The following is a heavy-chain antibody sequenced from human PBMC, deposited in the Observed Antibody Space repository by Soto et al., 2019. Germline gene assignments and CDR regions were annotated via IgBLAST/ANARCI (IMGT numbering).Heavy chain of an antibody. V-gene: IGHV4-39*01. D-gene: IGHD2-15*01. CDR3: AGGPRHHFCSGGSCYSHVFDY. CDR1: GGSISSSSYY. Sequence: SETLSLTCTVSGGSISSSSYYWGWIRQPPGKGLEWIGSIYYSGSTYYNPSLKSRVTISVDTSKNQFSLKLSSVTAADTAVYYCAGGPRHHFCSGGSCYSHVFDYWGQGTLVTVSS. J-gene: IGHJ4*02. CDR2: IYYSGST.